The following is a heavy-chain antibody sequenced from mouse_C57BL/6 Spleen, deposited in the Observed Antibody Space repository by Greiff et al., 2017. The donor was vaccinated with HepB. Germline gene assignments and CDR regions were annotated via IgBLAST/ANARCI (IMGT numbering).Heavy chain of an antibody. Sequence: EVQLQQSGAELVRPGASVKLSCTASGFNIKDDYMHWVKQRPEQGLEWIGWIDPENGDTEYASKFQGKATITADTSSNTAYLQLSSLTSEDTAVYYWTTRDGYYPFDYWGQGTTLTVSS. CDR3: TTRDGYYPFDY. V-gene: IGHV14-4*01. CDR1: GFNIKDDY. CDR2: IDPENGDT. J-gene: IGHJ2*01. D-gene: IGHD2-3*01.